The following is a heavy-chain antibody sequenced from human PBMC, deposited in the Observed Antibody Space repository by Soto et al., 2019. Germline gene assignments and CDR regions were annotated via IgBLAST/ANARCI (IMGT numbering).Heavy chain of an antibody. CDR2: IYPGDSDT. CDR1: GYSFTSYW. V-gene: IGHV5-51*01. J-gene: IGHJ4*02. Sequence: GESLKISCKGSGYSFTSYWIGWVRQMPGKGLEWMGIIYPGDSDTRYSPSFQGRVTISADKSISTAYLQWSSLKASDTAMYYCARHEGPYCGGDCYVSFDYWGQGTLVTVSS. D-gene: IGHD2-21*02. CDR3: ARHEGPYCGGDCYVSFDY.